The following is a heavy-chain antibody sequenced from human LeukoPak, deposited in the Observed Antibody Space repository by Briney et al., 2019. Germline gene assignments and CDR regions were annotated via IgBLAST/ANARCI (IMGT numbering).Heavy chain of an antibody. CDR2: IDCGGST. CDR1: GFNVSSNY. D-gene: IGHD3-16*01. Sequence: PGGSLRRSCAASGFNVSSNYMSWVRQGPGMGLEWGSVIDCGGSTYYADSAKGRFTISRDNSKNTLYLQMNSLRAEDTAVYYCASIMITFGGVLSWSPFDIWGQGTMVTVSS. V-gene: IGHV3-66*01. J-gene: IGHJ3*02. CDR3: ASIMITFGGVLSWSPFDI.